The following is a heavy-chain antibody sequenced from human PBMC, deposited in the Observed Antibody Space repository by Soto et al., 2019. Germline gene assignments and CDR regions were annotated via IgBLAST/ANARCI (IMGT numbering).Heavy chain of an antibody. V-gene: IGHV1-3*01. D-gene: IGHD2-21*02. CDR1: GYSFTSYA. J-gene: IGHJ4*02. Sequence: ASVNVSCKAFGYSFTSYAMHWVRQAPGQRLEWMGWINAGNGNTKYSQKFQGRVTITRDTSASTAYMELSSLRSEDTAVYYCARSIVVVTALDYWGQGTLVTVSS. CDR3: ARSIVVVTALDY. CDR2: INAGNGNT.